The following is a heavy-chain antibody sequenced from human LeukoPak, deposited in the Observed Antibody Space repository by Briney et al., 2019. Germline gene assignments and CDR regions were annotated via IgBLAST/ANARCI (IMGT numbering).Heavy chain of an antibody. J-gene: IGHJ6*02. CDR1: GFTFNSYA. CDR2: IGGGGENT. V-gene: IGHV3-23*01. D-gene: IGHD6-13*01. Sequence: GGSLRLSCAASGFTFNSYALSWVRQAPGKGLEWVSTIGGGGENTYYADSVKGRFTISRDSSKNTVYLHMKSLRAEDTAVYYCARDSVIAAAGNGSDYYYYYGMDVWGQGTTVTVSS. CDR3: ARDSVIAAAGNGSDYYYYYGMDV.